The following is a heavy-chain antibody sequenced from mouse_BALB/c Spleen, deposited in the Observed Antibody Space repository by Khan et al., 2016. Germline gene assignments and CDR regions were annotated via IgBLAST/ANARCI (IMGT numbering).Heavy chain of an antibody. CDR1: GFTFSSYA. D-gene: IGHD2-1*01. CDR3: ARGGNYYFDY. CDR2: ISSGGRT. J-gene: IGHJ2*01. V-gene: IGHV5-6-5*01. Sequence: EVELVESGGGLVKPGGSLTLSCAASGFTFSSYAMSWVRQTPEKRLEWVASISSGGRTYYQDSVKGRFTISRDNARNILYLQMSSLRSEDTAMYYCARGGNYYFDYWGQGTTLTVSS.